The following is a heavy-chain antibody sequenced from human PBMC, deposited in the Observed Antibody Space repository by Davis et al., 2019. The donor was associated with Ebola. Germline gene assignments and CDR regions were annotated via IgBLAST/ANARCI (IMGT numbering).Heavy chain of an antibody. CDR2: ISSSGSTI. Sequence: GGSLRLSCAASGFTFSSYEMNWVRQAPGKGLEWVSYISSSGSTIYYADSVKGRFTISRDNAKNSLYLQMNSLRAEDTAVYYCARFPITVYSSSWYWYYYYGMDVWGQGTTVTVSS. CDR1: GFTFSSYE. D-gene: IGHD6-13*01. CDR3: ARFPITVYSSSWYWYYYYGMDV. V-gene: IGHV3-48*03. J-gene: IGHJ6*02.